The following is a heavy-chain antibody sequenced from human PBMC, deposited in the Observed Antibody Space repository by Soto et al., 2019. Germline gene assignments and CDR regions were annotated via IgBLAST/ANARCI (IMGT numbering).Heavy chain of an antibody. J-gene: IGHJ4*01. D-gene: IGHD3-22*01. Sequence: SEKVSCKGSGNTFTYVYRHWVRQAPGQALEWMGWITPFKGNTDYAQKFQERVTFTGDTCLNTAYMELSSLRSDATAMFYCASGRYDASGYFDYCDNETLAAASS. CDR2: ITPFKGNT. CDR1: GNTFTYVY. V-gene: IGHV1-45*02. CDR3: ASGRYDASGYFDY.